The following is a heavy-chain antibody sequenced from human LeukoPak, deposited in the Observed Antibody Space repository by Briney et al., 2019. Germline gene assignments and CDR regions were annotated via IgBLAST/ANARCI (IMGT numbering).Heavy chain of an antibody. CDR2: ISSSSTI. V-gene: IGHV3-48*04. CDR3: SRPRYCSSTSCYGFDY. Sequence: GGSLRLSCAASGFTLSSYSMNWVRQAPGKGLEWVSYISSSSTIYYVESVKGRFTISRDNAKNALYLQMNSLRAEDTAVYYCSRPRYCSSTSCYGFDYWGQGTLVTVSS. J-gene: IGHJ4*02. CDR1: GFTLSSYS. D-gene: IGHD2-2*01.